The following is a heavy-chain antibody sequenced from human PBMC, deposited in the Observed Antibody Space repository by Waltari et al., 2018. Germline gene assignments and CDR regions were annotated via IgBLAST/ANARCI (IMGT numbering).Heavy chain of an antibody. J-gene: IGHJ4*02. CDR3: AKGRAVAMGFFDT. CDR1: GFIFTDYA. D-gene: IGHD2-15*01. V-gene: IGHV3-43D*04. Sequence: VESGGGAVQPGESLRLSCGGSGFIFTDYAIHWFRLLPEKGLEWISLVTWDGHDTYYADSVQGRFIVSRDNRMNSVYLQMNSLKREDSGLYFCAKGRAVAMGFFDTWGQGTLVTVSS. CDR2: VTWDGHDT.